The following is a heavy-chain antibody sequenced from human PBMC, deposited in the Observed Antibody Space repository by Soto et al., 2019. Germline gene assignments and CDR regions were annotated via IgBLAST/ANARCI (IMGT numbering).Heavy chain of an antibody. CDR2: MNPNSGNT. J-gene: IGHJ5*02. CDR3: ASPPGRYCSSTSCSHNWFDP. CDR1: GYTFTSYD. D-gene: IGHD2-2*01. Sequence: QVQLVQSGAEVKKPGASVKVSCKASGYTFTSYDINWVRQATGQGLEWMGWMNPNSGNTGYAQKFQGRVTMTRNTSISTAYMELSSLRSEDTAVYYCASPPGRYCSSTSCSHNWFDPWGQGTLVTVSS. V-gene: IGHV1-8*01.